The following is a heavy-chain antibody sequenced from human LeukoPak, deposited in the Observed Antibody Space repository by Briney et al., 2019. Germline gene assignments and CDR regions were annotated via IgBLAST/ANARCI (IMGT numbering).Heavy chain of an antibody. CDR3: AKDRHAPGRYCSSTSCFPFDS. Sequence: GSSVKVSCKASGGTFSSYAISWVRQAPGQGLEWMGGIIPIFGTANYAQKFQGRVTITADESTSTAYMELSSLRSEDTAVYYCAKDRHAPGRYCSSTSCFPFDSWGQGTLVTVSS. V-gene: IGHV1-69*01. CDR2: IIPIFGTA. J-gene: IGHJ5*01. D-gene: IGHD2-2*01. CDR1: GGTFSSYA.